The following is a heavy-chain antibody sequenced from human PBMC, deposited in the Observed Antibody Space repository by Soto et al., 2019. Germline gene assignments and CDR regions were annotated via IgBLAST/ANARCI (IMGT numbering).Heavy chain of an antibody. V-gene: IGHV4-61*01. Sequence: SETLSLTCTVSGGSVSSGSYYWTWIRQPPGKGLEWIGYIYYSGRVNYSPSLKSRVTISLDTSKNQFSLTLSAVTAADTAMYYCSTRAYDTNGYYRFDPWGQGTLVTVSS. D-gene: IGHD3-22*01. J-gene: IGHJ5*01. CDR2: IYYSGRV. CDR1: GGSVSSGSYY. CDR3: STRAYDTNGYYRFDP.